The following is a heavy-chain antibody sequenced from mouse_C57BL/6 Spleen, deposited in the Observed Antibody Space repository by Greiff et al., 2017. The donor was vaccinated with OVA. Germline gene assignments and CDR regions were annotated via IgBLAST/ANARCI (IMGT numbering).Heavy chain of an antibody. CDR1: GFTIKDYY. CDR3: TPLITTAFDV. J-gene: IGHJ1*03. CDR2: IDPEDGAT. Sequence: EVQLQQSGAELVRPGASVKLSCTASGFTIKDYYMHWVKQRPEQGLEWIGRIDPEDGATEYAPKFQGKATMTADTSSNTAYLQLSSLTSEDTAVYYCTPLITTAFDVWGTGTTVTVSS. D-gene: IGHD1-1*01. V-gene: IGHV14-1*01.